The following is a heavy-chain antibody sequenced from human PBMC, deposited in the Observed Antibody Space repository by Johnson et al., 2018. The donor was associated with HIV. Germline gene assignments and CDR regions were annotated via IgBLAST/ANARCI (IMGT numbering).Heavy chain of an antibody. Sequence: QLVESGGGLVQPGGSLRLSCVVSGFTFSDYAVNWVRQAPGKGLEWVSVIYSGGTTDYAESVKGRFTISRDNSKNTLYLQMNSLRADDTTVYYCARDPSRSPGAFDIWGQGTMVTVSS. V-gene: IGHV3-66*01. J-gene: IGHJ3*02. D-gene: IGHD1-1*01. CDR3: ARDPSRSPGAFDI. CDR2: IYSGGTT. CDR1: GFTFSDYA.